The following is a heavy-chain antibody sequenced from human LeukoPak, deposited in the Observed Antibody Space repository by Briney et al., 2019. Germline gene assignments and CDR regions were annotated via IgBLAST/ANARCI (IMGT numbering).Heavy chain of an antibody. V-gene: IGHV3-9*01. D-gene: IGHD2-2*01. CDR2: ISWNSGSI. Sequence: GGSLRLSCAASGFTFDDYAMHWVRQAPGKGLEWVSGISWNSGSIGYADSVKGRFTISRDNAKNSLYLRMNSLRAEDTALYYCAKDMNQLPFGAFDYWGQGTLVTVSS. CDR1: GFTFDDYA. CDR3: AKDMNQLPFGAFDY. J-gene: IGHJ4*02.